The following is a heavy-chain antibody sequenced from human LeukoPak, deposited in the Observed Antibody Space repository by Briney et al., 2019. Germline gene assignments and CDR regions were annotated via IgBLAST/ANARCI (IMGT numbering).Heavy chain of an antibody. Sequence: SETLSLTCTVSGGSISTYYWSWIRQPPGKGLEWIGYIYYSGSTNYNPSLKSRVTISVDTSKNQFSLKLSSVTAADTAVYYCARVSWSPGTSYYYMDVWGKGTTVTVSS. CDR3: ARVSWSPGTSYYYMDV. J-gene: IGHJ6*03. CDR1: GGSISTYY. V-gene: IGHV4-59*01. CDR2: IYYSGST. D-gene: IGHD1-1*01.